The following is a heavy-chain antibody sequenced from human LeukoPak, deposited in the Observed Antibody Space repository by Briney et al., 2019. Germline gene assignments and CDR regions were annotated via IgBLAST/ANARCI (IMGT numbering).Heavy chain of an antibody. D-gene: IGHD2-2*01. V-gene: IGHV1-8*01. CDR3: ARGPRYCSRTSCFYYFDC. CDR1: GYTFTSYD. Sequence: GASVKVSCTASGYTFTSYDINWDRQATGQGLGWMGGMNPNSGNTGYAQKFQGRVSMTRNTSISTAYMELSSLRSEDTTVYYCARGPRYCSRTSCFYYFDCWGQGTLVTVSS. CDR2: MNPNSGNT. J-gene: IGHJ4*02.